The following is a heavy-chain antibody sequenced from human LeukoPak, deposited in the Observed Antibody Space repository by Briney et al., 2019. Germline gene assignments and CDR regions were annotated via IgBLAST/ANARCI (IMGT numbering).Heavy chain of an antibody. CDR2: MNPNSGNT. CDR1: GYTFTSYD. Sequence: ASVKVSCKASGYTFTSYDINWVRQATGQGLEWMGWMNPNSGNTVYAQKFQGRVTITRNTPLSTAYMELSSLRYEDTAVYYCARFGIAARPGFDYWGQGTLVTVSS. D-gene: IGHD6-6*01. J-gene: IGHJ4*02. CDR3: ARFGIAARPGFDY. V-gene: IGHV1-8*03.